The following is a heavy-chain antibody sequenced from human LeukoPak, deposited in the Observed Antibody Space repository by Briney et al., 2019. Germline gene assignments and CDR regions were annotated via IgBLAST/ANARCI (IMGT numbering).Heavy chain of an antibody. V-gene: IGHV1-46*01. Sequence: GASVKVSCKASGYTFTSYYMHWVRQAPGQGLEWMGIINPSGGSTSYAQKFQGRVTMTRDMSTSTVYMELSSLRSGDTAVYYCAREESVWDAFDIWGQGTMVTVSS. D-gene: IGHD2/OR15-2a*01. CDR1: GYTFTSYY. CDR2: INPSGGST. J-gene: IGHJ3*02. CDR3: AREESVWDAFDI.